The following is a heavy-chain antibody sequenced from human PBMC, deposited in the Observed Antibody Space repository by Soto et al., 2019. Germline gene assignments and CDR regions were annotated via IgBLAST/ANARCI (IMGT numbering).Heavy chain of an antibody. D-gene: IGHD6-13*01. CDR1: GCTFSSYG. V-gene: IGHV3-30*18. CDR3: AKDLRQQLVLYYGMDV. CDR2: ISYDGSNK. J-gene: IGHJ6*02. Sequence: GGSLRLSWGASGCTFSSYGMHWVRQAPGKGLEWVAVISYDGSNKYYADSVKGRFTISRDNSKNTLYLQMNSLRAEDTAVYYCAKDLRQQLVLYYGMDVWGQGTTVTVSS.